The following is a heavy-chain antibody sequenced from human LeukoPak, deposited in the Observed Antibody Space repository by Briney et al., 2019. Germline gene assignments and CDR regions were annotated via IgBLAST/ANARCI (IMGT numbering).Heavy chain of an antibody. V-gene: IGHV4-31*11. J-gene: IGHJ6*02. CDR1: GGSFSGYY. D-gene: IGHD3-3*01. CDR3: ARVDYDSIYGMDV. Sequence: SETLSLTCAVYGGSFSGYYWSWIRQHPGKGLEWIGYIYYSGSTYYNPSLKSRVTISVDTSKNQFSLKLSSVTAADTAVYYCARVDYDSIYGMDVWGQGTTVTVSS. CDR2: IYYSGST.